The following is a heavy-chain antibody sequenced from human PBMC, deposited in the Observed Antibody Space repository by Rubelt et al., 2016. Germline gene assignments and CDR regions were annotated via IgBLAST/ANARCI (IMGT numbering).Heavy chain of an antibody. CDR1: GGSFSGYY. Sequence: QVQLQQWGAGLLKPSETLSLTCAVYGGSFSGYYWSWIRQPPGKGLEWIGEINHSGSTNYNPSLKSRVTISVDTSKNQFVLKRSSVTAADTAVYYCAGEVASVGTRLCDSWGQGTLVTVSS. CDR2: INHSGST. J-gene: IGHJ4*02. V-gene: IGHV4-34*01. D-gene: IGHD2-21*02. CDR3: AGEVASVGTRLCDS.